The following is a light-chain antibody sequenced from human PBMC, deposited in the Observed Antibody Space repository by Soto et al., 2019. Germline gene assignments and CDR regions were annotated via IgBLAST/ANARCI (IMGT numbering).Light chain of an antibody. CDR2: SAS. CDR3: QQSYSSLT. CDR1: QSVSSK. V-gene: IGKV3-15*01. Sequence: EIVVTRSPATLSLYPGQRAPLPRRASQSVSSKLAWYQQRPGQAPRLLIYSASTRATGIPARFSGSGSGTDFTLPLSSLQPEDFATDYCQQSYSSLTFGQGTRLEIK. J-gene: IGKJ5*01.